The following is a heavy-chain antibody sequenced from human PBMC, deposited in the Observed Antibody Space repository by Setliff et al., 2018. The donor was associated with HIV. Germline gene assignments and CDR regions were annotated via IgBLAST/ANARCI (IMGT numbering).Heavy chain of an antibody. Sequence: LRLSCAASGFTFSSYEMNWVRQAPGKGLEWISYISTSGSTIYYADSVKGRFTISRDNARNSLYLQMISLRVEDTAVYYCARSPLGATNYYFYYYMDVWGKGTTVTVSS. CDR2: ISTSGSTI. CDR1: GFTFSSYE. CDR3: ARSPLGATNYYFYYYMDV. J-gene: IGHJ6*03. V-gene: IGHV3-48*03. D-gene: IGHD1-26*01.